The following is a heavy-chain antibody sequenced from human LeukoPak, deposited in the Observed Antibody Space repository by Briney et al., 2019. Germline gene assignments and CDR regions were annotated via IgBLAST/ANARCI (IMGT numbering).Heavy chain of an antibody. CDR1: GGSFRGYY. V-gene: IGHV4-34*01. D-gene: IGHD6-19*01. J-gene: IGHJ4*02. CDR2: VNHSGST. Sequence: SETLSLTCAVYGGSFRGYYWSWIRQPPGKGLEWIGEVNHSGSTNYNPSLKSRVTISVDTSKNQFSLKLSSVTAADTAVYYCARGGQWLVTFDYWGQGTLVTVSS. CDR3: ARGGQWLVTFDY.